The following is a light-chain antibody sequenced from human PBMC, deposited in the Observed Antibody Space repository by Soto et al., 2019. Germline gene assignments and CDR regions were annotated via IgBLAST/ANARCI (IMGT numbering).Light chain of an antibody. Sequence: EIVLTQSPGTLSLSPGERATLSCSASQSVRSSSLAWYQQKPGQAPRLLIYGASSRATGIPDRFSGGVFGTDFTLIISRLEPEDFAMYYCQQYGSAPITFGQGTRLE. CDR3: QQYGSAPIT. CDR1: QSVRSSS. J-gene: IGKJ5*01. CDR2: GAS. V-gene: IGKV3-20*01.